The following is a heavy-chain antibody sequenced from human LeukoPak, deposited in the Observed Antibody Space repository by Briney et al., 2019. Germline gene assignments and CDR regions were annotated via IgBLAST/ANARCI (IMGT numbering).Heavy chain of an antibody. CDR3: AREGSGTYGLGGAFDI. Sequence: GRSLRLSCAASAFTFSGFPMHWVRQAPGKGLEWVATTSHDGSNNYYSDFVKGRFTISRDNSKNTLYLLMSSLRPEDTAVYYCAREGSGTYGLGGAFDIWGQGTLVTVSS. V-gene: IGHV3-30*15. CDR1: AFTFSGFP. J-gene: IGHJ3*02. CDR2: TSHDGSNN. D-gene: IGHD3-16*01.